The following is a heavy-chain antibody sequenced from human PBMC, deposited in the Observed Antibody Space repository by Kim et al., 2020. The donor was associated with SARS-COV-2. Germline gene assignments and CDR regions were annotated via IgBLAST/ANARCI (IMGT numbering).Heavy chain of an antibody. D-gene: IGHD2-15*01. CDR3: ARELAHFPLDY. J-gene: IGHJ4*02. Sequence: KTYYADTVKGRFTISRDNSKNTLYLQMNSLRAEDTAVYYCARELAHFPLDYWGQGTLVTVSS. V-gene: IGHV3-30*01. CDR2: KT.